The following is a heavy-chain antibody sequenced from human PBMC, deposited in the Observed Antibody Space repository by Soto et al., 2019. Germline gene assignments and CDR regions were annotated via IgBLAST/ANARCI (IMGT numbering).Heavy chain of an antibody. D-gene: IGHD3-22*01. Sequence: QVQLVESGGGVVQPGRSLRLSCAASGFTFSSYGMHWVRQAPGKGLEWVAVIWYDGSNKYYADSVKGRFTISRDNSKNXLXXQMNSLRAEDTAVYYCETDYDSSGYCYRGEDYFDYWGQGTLVTVSS. CDR3: ETDYDSSGYCYRGEDYFDY. CDR2: IWYDGSNK. V-gene: IGHV3-33*01. J-gene: IGHJ4*02. CDR1: GFTFSSYG.